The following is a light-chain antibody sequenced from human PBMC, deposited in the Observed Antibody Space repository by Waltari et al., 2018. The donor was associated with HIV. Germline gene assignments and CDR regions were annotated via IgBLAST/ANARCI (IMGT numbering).Light chain of an antibody. V-gene: IGKV4-1*01. J-gene: IGKJ2*01. CDR2: WAS. Sequence: DIVMTQSPDSLAVSLGERATINCKSSQNILYSSNNKNYLAWYQQKPGQPPKLLIYWASARESGVPGRFSGSGSGTDFTLTISSLQAEDVAVYYCQQYYSIPYTFGRGTKLEIK. CDR1: QNILYSSNNKNY. CDR3: QQYYSIPYT.